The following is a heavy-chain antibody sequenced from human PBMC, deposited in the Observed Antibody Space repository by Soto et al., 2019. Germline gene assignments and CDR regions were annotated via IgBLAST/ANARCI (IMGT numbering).Heavy chain of an antibody. J-gene: IGHJ3*02. Sequence: ETLSLTCTVSGGSISSYYWSWIRQPPGKGLEWIGYIYYSGSTNYNPSLKSRVTISVDTSKNQFSLKLSSVTAADTAVYYCARETYYYDSSGYRDAFDIWGQGTMVTVSS. V-gene: IGHV4-59*01. D-gene: IGHD3-22*01. CDR3: ARETYYYDSSGYRDAFDI. CDR2: IYYSGST. CDR1: GGSISSYY.